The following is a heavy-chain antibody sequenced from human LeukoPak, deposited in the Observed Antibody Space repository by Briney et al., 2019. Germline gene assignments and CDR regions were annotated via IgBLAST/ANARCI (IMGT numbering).Heavy chain of an antibody. CDR1: GFTFSSYA. CDR2: ISGSGGST. CDR3: AKAPRGFQWFVDY. J-gene: IGHJ4*02. Sequence: GGSLRLSCAASGFTFSSYAMSWVRQAPGKGLEWVSAISGSGGSTYYADPVKGRFTISRDNSNNKLYLQMNDLRAEDTAVYYCAKAPRGFQWFVDYWGQGTLVTVSS. V-gene: IGHV3-23*01. D-gene: IGHD3-22*01.